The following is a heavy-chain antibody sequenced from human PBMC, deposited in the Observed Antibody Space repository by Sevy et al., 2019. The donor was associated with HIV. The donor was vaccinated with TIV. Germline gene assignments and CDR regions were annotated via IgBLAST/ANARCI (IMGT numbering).Heavy chain of an antibody. Sequence: GGSLRLSCTASGFTFSSYEMNWVRQAPGKGLERVSYITLSGSTIYYADSVKGRFTISRDNAKNSLYLQMNSLRAEDTAVYYCARDRQGITVAGTAIDYWCQGTLVTVSS. V-gene: IGHV3-48*03. CDR1: GFTFSSYE. D-gene: IGHD6-19*01. CDR2: ITLSGSTI. CDR3: ARDRQGITVAGTAIDY. J-gene: IGHJ4*02.